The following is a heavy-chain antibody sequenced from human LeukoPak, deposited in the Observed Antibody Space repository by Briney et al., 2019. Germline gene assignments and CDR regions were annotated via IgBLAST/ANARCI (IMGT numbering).Heavy chain of an antibody. Sequence: SETLSLTCTVSGGSISSYYWSWLRQPPGKGLEWIGYIHYSGSTNYNPSLKSRVTISVDTSKNQFSLKLSSVTAADTAVYYCARLSVVAAGSFDYWGQGTLVTVSS. CDR2: IHYSGST. V-gene: IGHV4-59*08. CDR1: GGSISSYY. D-gene: IGHD2-15*01. J-gene: IGHJ4*02. CDR3: ARLSVVAAGSFDY.